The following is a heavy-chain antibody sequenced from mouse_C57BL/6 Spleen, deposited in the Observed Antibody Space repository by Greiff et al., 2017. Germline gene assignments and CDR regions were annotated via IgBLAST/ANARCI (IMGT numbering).Heavy chain of an antibody. J-gene: IGHJ4*01. Sequence: EVKLVESGGGLVKPGGSLKLSCAASGFTFSSYAMSWVRQTPEKRLEWVATISDGGSYTYYPDNVKGRFTISRDNAKHNLYLQMSHLKSEYTAMDYCARDSDGYYLYAIDYRGQGTSVTVSS. CDR1: GFTFSSYA. D-gene: IGHD2-3*01. CDR2: ISDGGSYT. CDR3: ARDSDGYYLYAIDY. V-gene: IGHV5-4*01.